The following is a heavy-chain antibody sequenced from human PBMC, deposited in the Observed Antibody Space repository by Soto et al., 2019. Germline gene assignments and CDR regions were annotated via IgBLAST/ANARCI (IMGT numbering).Heavy chain of an antibody. CDR3: ARGFRVAATRWWFDP. CDR2: ISTYNGNT. D-gene: IGHD2-15*01. CDR1: GYTFTSYD. J-gene: IGHJ5*02. Sequence: ASVKVSCKASGYTFTSYDISWVRQAPGQGLEWKGWISTYNGNTNYAQKLQGRVTMTTDTSTSTAYMELRSLRSDDTAVYYCARGFRVAATRWWFDPWGQGTLVTVSS. V-gene: IGHV1-18*01.